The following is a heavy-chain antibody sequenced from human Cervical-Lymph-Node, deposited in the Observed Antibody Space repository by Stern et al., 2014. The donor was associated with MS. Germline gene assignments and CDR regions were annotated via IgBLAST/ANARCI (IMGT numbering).Heavy chain of an antibody. J-gene: IGHJ6*02. CDR2: IYNTGIT. CDR1: GGSISRGDYY. CDR3: VRDVYQPSLYSYNMDV. D-gene: IGHD6-13*01. Sequence: QVQLQESGPGLVKPSQTLSLTCTVSGGSISRGDYYWSWIRQSPGTGLEWIGHIYNTGITYYNPSLKGQFTISIATSENHFSLSLGSVTAADTAVYYCVRDVYQPSLYSYNMDVWGQGTTVTVSS. V-gene: IGHV4-30-4*08.